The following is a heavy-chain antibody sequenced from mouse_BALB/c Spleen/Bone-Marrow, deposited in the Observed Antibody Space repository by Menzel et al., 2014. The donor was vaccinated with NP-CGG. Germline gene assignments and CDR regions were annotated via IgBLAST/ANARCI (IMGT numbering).Heavy chain of an antibody. J-gene: IGHJ3*02. CDR1: GFDFSGFW. CDR2: INPNSRTI. CDR3: AEFG. V-gene: IGHV4-1*02. Sequence: EEKLVEPGGALVKPPGFLKRSFVATGFDFSGFWMGWVRQAPGKGLEWIGEINPNSRTINYTPSLKDRFIISRDNATNTWSLKMCKVVFGDTAFYSCAEFG.